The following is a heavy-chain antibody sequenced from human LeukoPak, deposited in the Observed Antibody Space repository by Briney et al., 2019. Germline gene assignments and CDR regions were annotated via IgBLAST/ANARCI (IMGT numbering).Heavy chain of an antibody. Sequence: PSETLSLTCAVYGGSFSGYYWSWIRQPPGKGLEWIGEINHSGSTNYNPSLKSRVTISVDTSKNQFSLKLSSVTAADTAVYYCARDLRVTTDLCYFDYWGQGTLVTVSS. V-gene: IGHV4-34*01. D-gene: IGHD4-17*01. CDR2: INHSGST. J-gene: IGHJ4*02. CDR1: GGSFSGYY. CDR3: ARDLRVTTDLCYFDY.